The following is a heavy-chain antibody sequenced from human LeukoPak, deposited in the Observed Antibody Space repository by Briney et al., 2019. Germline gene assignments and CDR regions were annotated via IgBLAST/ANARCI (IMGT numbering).Heavy chain of an antibody. CDR2: IYYSGST. CDR1: GGSISSGGYY. Sequence: SETLSLTCTVSGGSISSGGYYWSWIRQHPGKGLEWIGYIYYSGSTYYNPSLKSRVTISVDTSKNQFSLKLSSVTAADTAVYYCAREARRYYYGMDVWGQGTTVTVSS. CDR3: AREARRYYYGMDV. J-gene: IGHJ6*02. V-gene: IGHV4-31*03.